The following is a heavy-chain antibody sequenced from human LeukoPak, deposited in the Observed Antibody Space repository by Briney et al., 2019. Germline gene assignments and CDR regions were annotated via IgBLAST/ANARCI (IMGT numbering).Heavy chain of an antibody. V-gene: IGHV3-33*06. D-gene: IGHD2-15*01. CDR2: IWDDGSYT. CDR3: AKPTRGSGGSFLIDY. J-gene: IGHJ4*02. CDR1: GFSFSACG. Sequence: GGSLRLSCAASGFSFSACGMHWVRQSPGKGLEWLAVIWDDGSYTYYADSVKGRFTISRDNAKNTLYLQMNSLRAEDTAVYYCAKPTRGSGGSFLIDYWGQGTLVSVSS.